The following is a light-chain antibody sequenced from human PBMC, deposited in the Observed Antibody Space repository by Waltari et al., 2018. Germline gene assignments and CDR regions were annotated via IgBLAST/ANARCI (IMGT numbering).Light chain of an antibody. CDR2: VNSDGSH. CDR1: SGPSSTV. CDR3: QTGGHGTWV. V-gene: IGLV4-69*01. Sequence: QLVLPQSPSASASLGASVKLTCTLRSGPSSTVIAWLHQTPEKGPRYLMKVNSDGSHSKGDKIPDRFSGSSSGTEHYLTISSLQSEDEADYYCQTGGHGTWVFGGGTKLTVL. J-gene: IGLJ3*02.